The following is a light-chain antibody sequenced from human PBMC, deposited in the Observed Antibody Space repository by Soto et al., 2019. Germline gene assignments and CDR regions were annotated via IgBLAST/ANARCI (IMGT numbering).Light chain of an antibody. CDR1: NSNIRTNS. CDR2: NKN. J-gene: IGLJ3*02. V-gene: IGLV1-44*01. Sequence: QSALTQPPSASGTPGQRVTISCSGTNSNIRTNSVNWFQQLPGAAPKLLIYNKNRRPSGVPDRFSGSKSGTSASLAISGLQSEDEADYYCSAWDDSLNGPVFGGGTQLTVL. CDR3: SAWDDSLNGPV.